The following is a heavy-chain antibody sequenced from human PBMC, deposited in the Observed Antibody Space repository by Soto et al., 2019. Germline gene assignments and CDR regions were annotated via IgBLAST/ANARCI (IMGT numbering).Heavy chain of an antibody. V-gene: IGHV1-18*01. CDR1: GYAFGDYA. J-gene: IGHJ6*02. Sequence: QIHLVQSGPEVKKPGASVKVSCKASGYAFGDYAVTWVRQAPGRGLEWMGWTTAYDGQAYYEEKFQGRVTMTTDTSTTTAYMELRSLRSDDTALYFCARSQLDFWGQGTMVTVSS. CDR3: ARSQLDF. CDR2: TTAYDGQA.